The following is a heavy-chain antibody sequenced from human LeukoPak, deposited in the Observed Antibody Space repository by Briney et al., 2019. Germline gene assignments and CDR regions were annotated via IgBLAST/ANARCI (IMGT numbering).Heavy chain of an antibody. V-gene: IGHV3-30*18. D-gene: IGHD6-6*01. J-gene: IGHJ4*02. CDR1: GFTFCSYG. Sequence: RAGGSLRLSCAASGFTFCSYGMLCVRQATGKGLEWVAVISYDGSNKYYADSVKGRFTISRDNSKNTLYLQMNSLRAEDTAVYYCANLHTMSSSVPWGQGTLVTVSS. CDR2: ISYDGSNK. CDR3: ANLHTMSSSVP.